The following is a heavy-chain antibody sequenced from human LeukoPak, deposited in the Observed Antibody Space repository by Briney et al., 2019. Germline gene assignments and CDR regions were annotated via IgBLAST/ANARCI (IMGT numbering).Heavy chain of an antibody. CDR3: TANLTYSSGWYWFDP. CDR1: EFTFSNAW. D-gene: IGHD6-19*01. Sequence: PGGSLRLSCAASEFTFSNAWMSWVRQAPGKGLEWVGRIQSKTDGGTTDYAAPVKGRFTISRDDSKNTLYLQMTSLKTEDTAVYYWTANLTYSSGWYWFDPWGQGTLVTVSS. V-gene: IGHV3-15*01. J-gene: IGHJ5*02. CDR2: IQSKTDGGTT.